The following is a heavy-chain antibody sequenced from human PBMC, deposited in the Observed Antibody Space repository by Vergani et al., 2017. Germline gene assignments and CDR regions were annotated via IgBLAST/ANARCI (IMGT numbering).Heavy chain of an antibody. CDR2: IYYSGST. CDR3: AREDYGSGSYYNIFDY. D-gene: IGHD3-10*01. J-gene: IGHJ4*02. CDR1: GGSISSGGYY. V-gene: IGHV4-31*03. Sequence: QVQLQESGPGLVKPSQTLSLTCTVSGGSISSGGYYWSWIRQHPGKGLEWIGYIYYSGSTYYNPSLKSRVTISVDTSENQFSLKLSSVTAADTAVYYCAREDYGSGSYYNIFDYWGQGTLVTVSS.